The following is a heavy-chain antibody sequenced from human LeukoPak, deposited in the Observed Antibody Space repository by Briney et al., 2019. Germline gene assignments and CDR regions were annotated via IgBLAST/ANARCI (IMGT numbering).Heavy chain of an antibody. J-gene: IGHJ6*02. CDR3: ARSYGMDV. V-gene: IGHV3-7*04. CDR2: INQDGSEK. Sequence: GGSLRLSCEASGFTLSIYWMSWVRQAPGRGLEWVANINQDGSEKYYVDSVKGRFTISRDNAKSTLYLQMNSLRAEDTAVYYCARSYGMDVWGQGTTVTVSS. CDR1: GFTLSIYW.